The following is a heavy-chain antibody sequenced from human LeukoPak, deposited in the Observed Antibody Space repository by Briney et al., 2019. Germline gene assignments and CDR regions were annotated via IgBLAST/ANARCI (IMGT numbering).Heavy chain of an antibody. Sequence: ASVKVSCKASGYTFTSYYMHWVRQAPGQGLEWMGIINPSGGSTSYAQKFQGRVTMTRDMSTSTVYMELSSLRSEDTAVYYCARGDERGYSYGYGSFDYWGQGTLVTVSS. V-gene: IGHV1-46*01. D-gene: IGHD5-18*01. CDR1: GYTFTSYY. CDR2: INPSGGST. J-gene: IGHJ4*02. CDR3: ARGDERGYSYGYGSFDY.